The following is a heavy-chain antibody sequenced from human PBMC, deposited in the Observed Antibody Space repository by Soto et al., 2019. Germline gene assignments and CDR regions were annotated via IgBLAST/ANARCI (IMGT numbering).Heavy chain of an antibody. CDR3: ERNGFH. CDR2: IYYIGCT. CDR1: GGSISSGGYY. Sequence: QVQLQESGPGLVKPSQTLSLTCTVSGGSISSGGYYWNWIRQHPGKGLEWIGYIYYIGCTYYNPYLKSRVTISLDTSKNQFSLKLSSVTAADTAVYYCERNGFHWGQGTLGTVSS. D-gene: IGHD2-8*01. J-gene: IGHJ4*02. V-gene: IGHV4-31*03.